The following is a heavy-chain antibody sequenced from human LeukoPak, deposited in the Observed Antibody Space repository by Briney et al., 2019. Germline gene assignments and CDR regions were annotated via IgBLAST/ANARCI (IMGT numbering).Heavy chain of an antibody. CDR2: INHSGST. Sequence: SETLSLTCAVYGGSFSGYYWSWIRQPPGKGLEWIGEINHSGSTNYNPSLKSRVTISVDTSKNQFSLKLSSETAADTAVYYCARGSSPGVYWGQGTLVTVSS. CDR1: GGSFSGYY. V-gene: IGHV4-34*01. J-gene: IGHJ4*02. D-gene: IGHD3-10*01. CDR3: ARGSSPGVY.